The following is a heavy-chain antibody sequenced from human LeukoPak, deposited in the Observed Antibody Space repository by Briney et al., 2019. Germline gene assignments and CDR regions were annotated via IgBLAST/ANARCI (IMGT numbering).Heavy chain of an antibody. J-gene: IGHJ4*02. V-gene: IGHV3-74*01. CDR3: VRDLGGRSGH. CDR2: INEDGSTT. D-gene: IGHD1-26*01. Sequence: PGGSLRLSCAASGCTFSSNWMHWVRQAPGKGLVWVSRINEDGSTTNYADSVKGRFTISRDNAKNTLYLQMSSLRAGDAAVYYCVRDLGGRSGHWGQGTLVTVSS. CDR1: GCTFSSNW.